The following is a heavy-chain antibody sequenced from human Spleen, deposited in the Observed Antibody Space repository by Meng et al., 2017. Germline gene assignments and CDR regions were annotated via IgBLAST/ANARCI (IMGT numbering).Heavy chain of an antibody. V-gene: IGHV3-23*01. CDR1: EFTFSTYA. Sequence: GESLKISCAASEFTFSTYAMTWVRQAPGEGLEWVSTFSGSGGGTYYADSVKGRFAISRDNSKNTLYLQMNSLRAEDTAVYYCAKEHMITSPDWGQGTLVTVSS. J-gene: IGHJ4*02. CDR2: FSGSGGGT. CDR3: AKEHMITSPD. D-gene: IGHD3-16*01.